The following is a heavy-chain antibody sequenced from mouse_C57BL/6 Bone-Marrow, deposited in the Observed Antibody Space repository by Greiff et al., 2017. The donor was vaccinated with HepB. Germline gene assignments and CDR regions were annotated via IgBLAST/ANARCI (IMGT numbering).Heavy chain of an antibody. Sequence: EVKLVESEGGLVQPGSSMKLSCTASGFTFSDYYMAWVRQVPEKGLEWVANINYDGSSTYYLDSLKSRFIISRDNAKNILYLQMSSLKSEDTATYYCARDHPHYYAMDYWGQGTSVTVSS. J-gene: IGHJ4*01. CDR1: GFTFSDYY. CDR3: ARDHPHYYAMDY. CDR2: INYDGSST. V-gene: IGHV5-16*01.